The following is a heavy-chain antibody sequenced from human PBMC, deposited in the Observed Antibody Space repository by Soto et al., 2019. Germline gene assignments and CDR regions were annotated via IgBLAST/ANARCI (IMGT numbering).Heavy chain of an antibody. J-gene: IGHJ6*03. V-gene: IGHV1-46*03. Sequence: ASVKVSCKAFGYTLTDYDVHWVRQSPGQGLEWLGIFNPGGGGTTYGQKFQGRLIMTTDTSTSTVHMELSSLRSEDTAVYYCARGSRYMDVWGKGTTVTVSS. CDR2: FNPGGGGT. CDR1: GYTLTDYD. CDR3: ARGSRYMDV.